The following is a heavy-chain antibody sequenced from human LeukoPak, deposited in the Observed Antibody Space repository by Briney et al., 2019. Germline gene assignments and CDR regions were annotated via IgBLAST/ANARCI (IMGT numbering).Heavy chain of an antibody. Sequence: PSETLSLTCTVSGGSINNNIHYWGWIRQPPGKGLEWIGTIFYSGQTYHNPSLKSRVTISVDTSKNQFSLKLRSVTAADTAVYYCARDREQQLVRFYNAFDIWGQGTMVTVSS. V-gene: IGHV4-39*07. CDR2: IFYSGQT. J-gene: IGHJ3*02. D-gene: IGHD6-13*01. CDR3: ARDREQQLVRFYNAFDI. CDR1: GGSINNNIHY.